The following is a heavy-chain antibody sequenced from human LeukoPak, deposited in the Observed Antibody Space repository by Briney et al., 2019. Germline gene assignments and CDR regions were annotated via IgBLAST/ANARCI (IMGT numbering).Heavy chain of an antibody. CDR1: GYTFTGYY. D-gene: IGHD3-22*01. CDR2: INPNSGGT. V-gene: IGHV1-2*02. CDR3: ARGLVRYYDSSGYSLGFDY. Sequence: ASVKVSCKASGYTFTGYYMHWVRQAPGQGLEWMGWINPNSGGTNYAQKFQGRVTMARDTSISTAYMELSRLRSDDTAVYYCARGLVRYYDSSGYSLGFDYWGKGTLVTVSS. J-gene: IGHJ4*02.